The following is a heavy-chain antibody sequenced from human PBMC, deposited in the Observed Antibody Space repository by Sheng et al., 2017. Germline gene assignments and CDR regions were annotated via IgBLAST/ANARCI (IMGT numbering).Heavy chain of an antibody. Sequence: QVQLVESGGGVVQPGRSLRLSCASSGFTFSSYAMHWVRQAPGKGLEWVAVISYDGSNKYYADSVKGRFTISRDNSKNTLYLQMNSLRAEDTAVYYCARGWGYFDWLSSYDYWGQGTLVTVSS. CDR2: ISYDGSNK. CDR1: GFTFSSYA. D-gene: IGHD3-9*01. J-gene: IGHJ4*02. V-gene: IGHV3-30*01. CDR3: ARGWGYFDWLSSYDY.